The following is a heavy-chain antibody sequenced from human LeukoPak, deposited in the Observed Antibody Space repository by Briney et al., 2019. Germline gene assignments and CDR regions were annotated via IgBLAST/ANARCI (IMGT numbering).Heavy chain of an antibody. J-gene: IGHJ6*02. CDR1: CGSISSYY. CDR2: FLSRGST. CDR3: ARAGRSYQLLPYYYGMDV. Sequence: SETPSPTRPGSCGSISSYYWSWVRPPPREGMEWVGPFLSRGSTNYNPSLKSRVTMSVDTSKNQFSLKLSSVTAADTAVYYCARAGRSYQLLPYYYGMDVWGQGTTVTVSS. V-gene: IGHV4-4*07. D-gene: IGHD2-2*01.